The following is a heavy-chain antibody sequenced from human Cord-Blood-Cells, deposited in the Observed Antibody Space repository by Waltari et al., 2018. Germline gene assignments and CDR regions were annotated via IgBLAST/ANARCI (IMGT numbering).Heavy chain of an antibody. D-gene: IGHD6-13*01. Sequence: QVQLVQSGAEVKKPGASVKVSCKATGYTLTSYDIKWVRQATGQGLEGLEWRNPSSGKTGYAQMFQGRVTLARNTSIITAYMELSRLRSEDTAVYYCARGGISSWYAFNIWGQGSMVTVSS. J-gene: IGHJ3*02. CDR2: RNPSSGKT. V-gene: IGHV1-8*03. CDR1: GYTLTSYD. CDR3: ARGGISSWYAFNI.